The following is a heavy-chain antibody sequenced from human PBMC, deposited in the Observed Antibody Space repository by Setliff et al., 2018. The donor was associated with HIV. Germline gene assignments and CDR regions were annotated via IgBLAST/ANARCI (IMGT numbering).Heavy chain of an antibody. D-gene: IGHD2-15*01. CDR3: ASSGGSTRYFYYMDV. J-gene: IGHJ6*03. V-gene: IGHV1-18*01. Sequence: ASVKVSCKASGYTFTSHGISWVRQAPGQGLEWMGWISAYNGNTDYAQKFQGRVTMTTDTSTSTAYMERRSLRSDDTAVYYCASSGGSTRYFYYMDVWGKGTTVTVSS. CDR2: ISAYNGNT. CDR1: GYTFTSHG.